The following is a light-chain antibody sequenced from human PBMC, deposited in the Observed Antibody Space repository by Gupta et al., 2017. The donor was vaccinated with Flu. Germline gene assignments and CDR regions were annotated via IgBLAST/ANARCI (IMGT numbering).Light chain of an antibody. J-gene: IGLJ3*02. V-gene: IGLV6-57*01. CDR1: SGSIVSSY. Sequence: KFMLTHPHSVSGSPGKTVTISCTRSSGSIVSSYVQWYQQRPGSSPTTVICEDNRRPSGVPDRFSGSIDSSSNSASLTISGLKTEDEADYYCQSFDVSNHWVFGGGTKLTVL. CDR2: EDN. CDR3: QSFDVSNHWV.